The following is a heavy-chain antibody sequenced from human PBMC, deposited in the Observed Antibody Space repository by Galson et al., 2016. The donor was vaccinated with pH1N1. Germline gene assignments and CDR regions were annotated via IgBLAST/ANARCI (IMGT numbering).Heavy chain of an antibody. CDR2: INPSDGTT. J-gene: IGHJ4*01. V-gene: IGHV1-46*01. D-gene: IGHD2-21*01. CDR3: VREFRGGYLDY. CDR1: GYTFITYY. Sequence: SVKVSCKASGYTFITYYMHWVRQAPGQGLEWMGIINPSDGTTNYAQNFQGRLTMTRDTSTSTVYMELTSLRSEDTAVYYCVREFRGGYLDYWAHGTLVTVSS.